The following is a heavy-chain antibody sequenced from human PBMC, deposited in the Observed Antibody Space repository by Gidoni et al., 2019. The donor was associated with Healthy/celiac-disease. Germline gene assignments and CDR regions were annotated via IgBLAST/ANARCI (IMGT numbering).Heavy chain of an antibody. D-gene: IGHD3-16*01. V-gene: IGHV3-74*01. Sequence: EVQLVESGGGLVQPGGSLRLSCAASGFTFSSYWMHWVRQAPGKGLVWVSRSNSDGSSTSYADSVKGRFTISRDNAKNTLYLQMNSLRAEDTAVYYCATDLGEPQRIYDYWGQGTLVTVSS. J-gene: IGHJ4*02. CDR1: GFTFSSYW. CDR2: SNSDGSST. CDR3: ATDLGEPQRIYDY.